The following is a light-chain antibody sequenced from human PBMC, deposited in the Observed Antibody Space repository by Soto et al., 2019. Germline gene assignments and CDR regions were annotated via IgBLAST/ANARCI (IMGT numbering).Light chain of an antibody. V-gene: IGLV1-44*01. CDR3: AVWDDSLLGYV. CDR1: SSNIGRNA. CDR2: SND. Sequence: QSVLTQPPSASGTPGQRVTISCSGSSSNIGRNAVNWYQQLPGTVPKLLIYSNDQRPSGVPDRFSGSKSGTSASLAISALQSEDEADYYCAVWDDSLLGYVFGTGTKLTVL. J-gene: IGLJ1*01.